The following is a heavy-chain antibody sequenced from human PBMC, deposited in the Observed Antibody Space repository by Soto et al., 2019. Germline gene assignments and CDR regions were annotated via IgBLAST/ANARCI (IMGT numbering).Heavy chain of an antibody. D-gene: IGHD2-21*01. V-gene: IGHV1-46*01. CDR1: GYTFIHYY. CDR2: INPNGGST. J-gene: IGHJ4*02. Sequence: QVQLVQSGAEVKKPGASVKISCKASGYTFIHYYIHWVRQAPGQGLEWMAIINPNGGSTNYAQKFQGRVTVTSDKSTTTVSMELNSLESDDTAVYFCARSLLQGDFWCQGTLVTVSS. CDR3: ARSLLQGDF.